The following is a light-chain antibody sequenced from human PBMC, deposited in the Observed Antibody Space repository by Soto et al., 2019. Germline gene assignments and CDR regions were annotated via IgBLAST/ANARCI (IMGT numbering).Light chain of an antibody. Sequence: QSALTQPPSAAGSPGQSVTISCTGTSSDVGGYNYVSWYQQHPGKAPKLMIYEVSKRPSGVPDRFSGSKSGNTASLTVSGLQAEDEADYYCASWDDSQSGFGLFGGGTKVTVL. CDR3: ASWDDSQSGFGL. CDR1: SSDVGGYNY. CDR2: EVS. J-gene: IGLJ3*02. V-gene: IGLV2-8*01.